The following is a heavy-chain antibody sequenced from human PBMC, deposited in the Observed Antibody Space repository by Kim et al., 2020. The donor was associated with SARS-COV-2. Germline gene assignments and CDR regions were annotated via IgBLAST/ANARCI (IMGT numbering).Heavy chain of an antibody. CDR2: IRSKANSYAT. CDR3: TRIPGKTVAFWAAFDV. V-gene: IGHV3-73*01. Sequence: GGSLRLSCAASGFTFSDSPMHWVRQASGKGLEGVGRIRSKANSYATSYAASVKGRFTISRDDSESTAYLQMNSLKTEDTAVYYCTRIPGKTVAFWAAFDV. D-gene: IGHD1-1*01. CDR1: GFTFSDSP. J-gene: IGHJ3*01.